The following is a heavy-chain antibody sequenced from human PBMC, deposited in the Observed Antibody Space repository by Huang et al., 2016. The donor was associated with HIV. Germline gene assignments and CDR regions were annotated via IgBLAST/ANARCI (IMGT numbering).Heavy chain of an antibody. J-gene: IGHJ5*02. CDR3: ARFRGPQVTLNWLDP. CDR1: GYTFFTYS. Sequence: QVQLVQSGPEMKKPGASVNVSCKASGYTFFTYSLSWVRQAPGQGLEWMGGVSTDNGHTNYAQKCQGRLTLTTDVSTSSAYMELKNLRSDDTAVYYCARFRGPQVTLNWLDPWGQGTLVTVSS. CDR2: VSTDNGHT. D-gene: IGHD3-10*01. V-gene: IGHV1-18*01.